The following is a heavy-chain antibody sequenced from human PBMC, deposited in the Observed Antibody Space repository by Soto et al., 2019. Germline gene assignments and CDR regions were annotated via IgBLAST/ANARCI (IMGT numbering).Heavy chain of an antibody. V-gene: IGHV3-30-3*01. CDR3: ARRKAYYFDY. Sequence: QVQLVESGGGVVQPGRSLRLSCAASGFTFSSYAMHWVRQAPGKGLEWVAVISYDGSNKYYADSVKGRFTISRDNSKNTLYLQMNSLRAEDTAVYYCARRKAYYFDYWGQGTLVTVSS. CDR2: ISYDGSNK. CDR1: GFTFSSYA. J-gene: IGHJ4*02.